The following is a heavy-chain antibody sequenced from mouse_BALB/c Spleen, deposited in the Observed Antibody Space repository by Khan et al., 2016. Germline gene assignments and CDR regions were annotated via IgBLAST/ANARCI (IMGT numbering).Heavy chain of an antibody. CDR2: ISYSGST. CDR1: GYSITSDYA. CDR3: ARSDDGDKDAMDY. D-gene: IGHD1-1*01. V-gene: IGHV3-2*02. J-gene: IGHJ4*01. Sequence: EVQLQESGPGLVKPSQSLSLTCTVTGYSITSDYAWNWIRQFPGNRLEWMGYISYSGSTSYNPTLKSQISITRDTSKNQFFLQLNSVTSEDAATYDGARSDDGDKDAMDYWGQGTSVTVSS.